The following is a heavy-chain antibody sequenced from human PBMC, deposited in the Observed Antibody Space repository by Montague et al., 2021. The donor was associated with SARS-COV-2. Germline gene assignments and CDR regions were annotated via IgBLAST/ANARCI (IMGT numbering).Heavy chain of an antibody. Sequence: SVKVSCKASGYNFSNYGLSWVRQAPGQGLEWMGWISGYRGNTNYAQNLQGRLTMTTDTSTSTVYMELRSLTSDDTAVYYFAGKGRVYDVLTGYSEFRDAFDVWGQGTMITVSS. V-gene: IGHV1-18*01. J-gene: IGHJ3*01. CDR1: GYNFSNYG. D-gene: IGHD3-9*01. CDR2: ISGYRGNT. CDR3: AGKGRVYDVLTGYSEFRDAFDV.